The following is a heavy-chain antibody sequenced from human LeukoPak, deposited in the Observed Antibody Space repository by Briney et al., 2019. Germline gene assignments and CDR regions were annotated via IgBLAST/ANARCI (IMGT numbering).Heavy chain of an antibody. CDR1: GFTFSNYG. CDR3: ARGTTVVWKLPFDP. Sequence: PGGSLRLSCATSGFTFSNYGMHWIRQAPGKGLEWVALISYDGSNKYYVDSVKGRFTISRDNSKNTLYLQMNSLRAEDTAVYYCARGTTVVWKLPFDPWGQGTLVTVSS. J-gene: IGHJ5*02. CDR2: ISYDGSNK. D-gene: IGHD4-23*01. V-gene: IGHV3-30*03.